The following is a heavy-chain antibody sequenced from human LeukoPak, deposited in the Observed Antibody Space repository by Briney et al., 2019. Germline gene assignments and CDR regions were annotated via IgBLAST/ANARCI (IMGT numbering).Heavy chain of an antibody. Sequence: TSSETLSLTCTVSGGSISSYYWSWIRQPPGKGLEWIGYIYYSGSTNYNPSLKSRVTISVDTSKNQFSLKLSSVTAADTAVYYCARLSGYYYYYMDVWGKGTTVTVSS. CDR3: ARLSGYYYYYMDV. V-gene: IGHV4-59*01. CDR2: IYYSGST. J-gene: IGHJ6*03. CDR1: GGSISSYY. D-gene: IGHD1-26*01.